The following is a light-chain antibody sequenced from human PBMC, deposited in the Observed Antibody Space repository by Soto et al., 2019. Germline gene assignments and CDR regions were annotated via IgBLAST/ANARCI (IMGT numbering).Light chain of an antibody. CDR2: YVS. CDR3: CSYAGYYTYV. J-gene: IGLJ1*01. CDR1: GSYVCGYNY. V-gene: IGLV2-11*01. Sequence: QCAVTHPRAVSGSPGRSVTISCTATGSYVCGYNYVSWYRQDPGKAPRLMGYYVSLVPSGVPDRFSASKSGNQASLTISVLQAEDEADYYCCSYAGYYTYVFGTGTKVTLL.